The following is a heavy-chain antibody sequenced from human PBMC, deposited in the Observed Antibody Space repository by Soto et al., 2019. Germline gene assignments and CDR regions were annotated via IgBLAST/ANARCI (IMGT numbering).Heavy chain of an antibody. V-gene: IGHV4-59*08. CDR1: GGSISSYY. Sequence: QVQLQESGPGLVKPSETLSLTCTVSGGSISSYYWSWIRQPPGKGLERIGYIYYSGSTNYNPSLKSRLTISVDTSKNQFSLKLSSVTAADTAVYYCARHLSSGWFSNWFDPWGQGTLVTVSS. CDR3: ARHLSSGWFSNWFDP. CDR2: IYYSGST. J-gene: IGHJ5*02. D-gene: IGHD6-19*01.